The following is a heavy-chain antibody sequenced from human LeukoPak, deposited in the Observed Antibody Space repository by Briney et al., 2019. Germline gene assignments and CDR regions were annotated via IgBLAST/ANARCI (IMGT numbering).Heavy chain of an antibody. CDR1: GFTFDKYF. CDR2: ISGTSTYI. CDR3: ARVGYMVRDFDS. D-gene: IGHD3-10*01. Sequence: GALRLSCATSGFTFDKYFIHWVRQAPGKGLDWVSSISGTSTYIDYADSVKGRFTISRDNANNSLYLQMNSLRAEDTAVYHCARVGYMVRDFDSWGQGTLGTVSS. V-gene: IGHV3-21*01. J-gene: IGHJ4*02.